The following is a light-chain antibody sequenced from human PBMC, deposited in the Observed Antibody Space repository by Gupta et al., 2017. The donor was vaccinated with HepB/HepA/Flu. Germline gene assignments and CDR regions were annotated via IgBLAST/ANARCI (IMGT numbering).Light chain of an antibody. V-gene: IGKV2-28*01. CDR1: QSLLHVTGYNY. CDR3: MQARQSLT. Sequence: DIVMIQSPLSLSVTPGEPASISCRSSQSLLHVTGYNYLDWYLQKPGQSPQLLIYVGSIRASGVPDRFSGSGSGTDFTLKSSRVEAEDVGVYYCMQARQSLTFGGGTRLEIK. CDR2: VGS. J-gene: IGKJ4*01.